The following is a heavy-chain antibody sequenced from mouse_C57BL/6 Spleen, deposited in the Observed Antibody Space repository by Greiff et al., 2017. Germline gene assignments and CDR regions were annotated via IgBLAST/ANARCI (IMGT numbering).Heavy chain of an antibody. J-gene: IGHJ1*03. Sequence: EVQRVESGGGLVKPGGSLKLSCAASGFTFSDYGMHWVRQAPEKGLEWVAYISSYSSTIYYADTVKGRFTISRDNAKNTLFLQMSRLRSEDTAMYYCARRVTVVASWDFGGWGTGTTVTVSS. V-gene: IGHV5-17*01. D-gene: IGHD1-1*01. CDR1: GFTFSDYG. CDR3: ARRVTVVASWDFGG. CDR2: ISSYSSTI.